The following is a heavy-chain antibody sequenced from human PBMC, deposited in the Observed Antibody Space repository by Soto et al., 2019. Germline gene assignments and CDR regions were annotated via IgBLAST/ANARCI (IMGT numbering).Heavy chain of an antibody. CDR2: INHSGST. CDR1: GGSFSGYY. J-gene: IGHJ6*02. D-gene: IGHD3-3*01. V-gene: IGHV4-34*01. CDR3: ARVGYDFWSGYFERGMDV. Sequence: PSETLSLTCAVYGGSFSGYYWSWIRQPPGKGLEWIGEINHSGSTNYNPSLKSRVTISVDTSKNQFSLKLSSVTAADTAVYYCARVGYDFWSGYFERGMDVWGQGTTVTSP.